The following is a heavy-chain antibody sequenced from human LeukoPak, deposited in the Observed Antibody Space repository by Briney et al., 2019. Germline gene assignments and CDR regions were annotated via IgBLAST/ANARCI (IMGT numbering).Heavy chain of an antibody. Sequence: GGSLRLSCEVSGINFNIAYMSWVRQGPGKGLEWVSAISGKGGDTYYADSVKGRFTISRDNSKNTLFLQMNSLRAEDTAEYYCAKDGAAADFYNYYGMDVWGQGTTVTVSS. CDR2: ISGKGGDT. D-gene: IGHD6-13*01. J-gene: IGHJ6*02. CDR1: GINFNIAY. V-gene: IGHV3-23*01. CDR3: AKDGAAADFYNYYGMDV.